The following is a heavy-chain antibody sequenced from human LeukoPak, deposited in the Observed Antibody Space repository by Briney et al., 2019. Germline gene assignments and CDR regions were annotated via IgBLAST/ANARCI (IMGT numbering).Heavy chain of an antibody. CDR3: ARDNYAGANWFDP. Sequence: ASVKVSCKASGGTFSSYAISWVRQAPGQGLEWVGGIIPIFGTASYAQKFQGRVTITTDESTSTAYMELSSLRSEDTAVYYCARDNYAGANWFDPWGQGTLVTVSS. D-gene: IGHD1-7*01. J-gene: IGHJ5*02. V-gene: IGHV1-69*05. CDR2: IIPIFGTA. CDR1: GGTFSSYA.